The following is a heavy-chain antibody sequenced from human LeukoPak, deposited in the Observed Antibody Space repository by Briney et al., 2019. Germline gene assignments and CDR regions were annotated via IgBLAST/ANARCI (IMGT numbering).Heavy chain of an antibody. D-gene: IGHD3-10*01. J-gene: IGHJ4*02. Sequence: ASVKVSCKASGYTFTGYYMHWVRQAPGQGLEWVGWINPNSGGTNYAQKFQGRVTMTRDTSISTAYMELGRLRSDDTAVYYCARVGVRGIPRGYFDYWGQGTLVTVSS. CDR3: ARVGVRGIPRGYFDY. CDR2: INPNSGGT. CDR1: GYTFTGYY. V-gene: IGHV1-2*02.